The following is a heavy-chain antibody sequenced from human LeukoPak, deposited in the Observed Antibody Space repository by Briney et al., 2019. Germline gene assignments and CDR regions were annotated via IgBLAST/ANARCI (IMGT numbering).Heavy chain of an antibody. V-gene: IGHV3-21*01. J-gene: IGHJ4*02. Sequence: GGSLRLSCAASGFTFSSYSMNRVRQAPGKGLEWVSSISSSSSYIYYADSVKGRFTISRDNAKNSLYLQMNSLRAEDTAVYYCARAGVVVITTAPFDYWGQGTLVTVSS. CDR3: ARAGVVVITTAPFDY. CDR2: ISSSSSYI. CDR1: GFTFSSYS. D-gene: IGHD3-22*01.